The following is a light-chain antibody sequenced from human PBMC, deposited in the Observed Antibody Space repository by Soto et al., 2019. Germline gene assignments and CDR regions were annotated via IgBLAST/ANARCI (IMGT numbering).Light chain of an antibody. CDR1: HYFYSN. CDR3: QQYHNLWT. V-gene: IGKV3-15*01. J-gene: IGKJ1*01. Sequence: EIVLTQSPATLSVSPGERATLSCTASHYFYSNVACFQHRPGQATRLLIYRASTRATGTPARFSGSGSGTEFTLTITSLQSEDFALYYCQQYHNLWTFGQGTKVDIK. CDR2: RAS.